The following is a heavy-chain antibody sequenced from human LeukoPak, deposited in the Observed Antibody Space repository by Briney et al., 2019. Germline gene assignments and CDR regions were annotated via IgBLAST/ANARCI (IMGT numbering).Heavy chain of an antibody. D-gene: IGHD3-10*01. Sequence: SQTLSLTCTVSGGSISSGDYYWSWIRQPPGKGLEWIGYIYYSGSTYYNPSLKSRVTISVDTSKNQFSLKLSSVTAADTAVYYCARGEGRYYGSGSYYWYYWGQGTLVTVSS. V-gene: IGHV4-30-4*01. CDR2: IYYSGST. CDR1: GGSISSGDYY. J-gene: IGHJ4*02. CDR3: ARGEGRYYGSGSYYWYY.